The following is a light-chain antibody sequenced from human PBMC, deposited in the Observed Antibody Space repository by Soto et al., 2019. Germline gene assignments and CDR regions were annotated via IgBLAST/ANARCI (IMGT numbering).Light chain of an antibody. CDR3: QSYASSLSGSI. CDR2: GNS. Sequence: QSVLTQPPSVSGAPGQRVTISCTVSSSNIGAGYDVHWYQQLPGTAPKLLIYGNSNRPSGVPDRFSGSKSGTSASLAITGLQAEDEADYYCQSYASSLSGSIFGGGTQLTVL. V-gene: IGLV1-40*01. J-gene: IGLJ2*01. CDR1: SSNIGAGYD.